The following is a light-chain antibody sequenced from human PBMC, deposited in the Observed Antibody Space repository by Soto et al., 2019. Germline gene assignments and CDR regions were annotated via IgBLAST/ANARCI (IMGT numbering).Light chain of an antibody. CDR3: QQYGSSPGLT. CDR1: QSVSSN. V-gene: IGKV3-20*01. CDR2: GAS. Sequence: EIVMTQSPVTLSVSPGERATLSCRASQSVSSNLAWYQQKPGQAPRLLIYGASSRATGIPDRFSGSGSGTDFTLTISRLEPEDFAVYYCQQYGSSPGLTFGGGTKVDNK. J-gene: IGKJ4*01.